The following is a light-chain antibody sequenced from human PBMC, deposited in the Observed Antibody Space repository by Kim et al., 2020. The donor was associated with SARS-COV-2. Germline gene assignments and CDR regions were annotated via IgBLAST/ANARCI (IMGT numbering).Light chain of an antibody. CDR1: KLGDKY. Sequence: VSVSPGQTASITCSGDKLGDKYACWYQQKPGQSPVLDIYQDSKRPSGIPERFSGSNSGNTATLTISGTQAMDEADYYCQAWDSTWVFGGGTQLTVL. V-gene: IGLV3-1*01. CDR2: QDS. CDR3: QAWDSTWV. J-gene: IGLJ3*02.